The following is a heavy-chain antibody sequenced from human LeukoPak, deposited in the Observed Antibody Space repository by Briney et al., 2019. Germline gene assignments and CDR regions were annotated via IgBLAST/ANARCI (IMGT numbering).Heavy chain of an antibody. V-gene: IGHV1-46*01. CDR3: ARGATTQNYYYYYYMDV. Sequence: ASVKVSCKASGYTFTSYYMHWVRQAPGQGLEWMGIINPSGGSTSYAQKFQGRVTMTRDMSTSTVYMELSSPRSEDTAVYYCARGATTQNYYYYYYMDVWGKGTTVTVSS. CDR1: GYTFTSYY. CDR2: INPSGGST. D-gene: IGHD1-26*01. J-gene: IGHJ6*03.